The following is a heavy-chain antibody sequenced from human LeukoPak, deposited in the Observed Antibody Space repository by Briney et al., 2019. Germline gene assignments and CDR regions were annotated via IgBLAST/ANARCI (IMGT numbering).Heavy chain of an antibody. D-gene: IGHD1-7*01. V-gene: IGHV5-51*01. CDR2: IYPGDSYT. CDR1: GYSFTSYW. CDR3: TRARHGNCYWDH. J-gene: IGHJ4*02. Sequence: GESLKISCKGSGYSFTSYWIAWVRQMPGKGLEWMGIIYPGDSYTTYSPSFQGQVTISADKSTSTAYLQWSSLKASDTAMYYCTRARHGNCYWDHWGQGTLVTVSS.